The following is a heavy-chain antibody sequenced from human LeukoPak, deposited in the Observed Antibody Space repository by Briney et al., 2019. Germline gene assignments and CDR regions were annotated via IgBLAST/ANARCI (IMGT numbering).Heavy chain of an antibody. D-gene: IGHD1-1*01. Sequence: GGSLRLSCSASGFSFTSYAMNWVRQAPGKGLEWVSSITTSSSYIYYADSVRGRFSVSRDNAKNSLYLEMNSLRAEDTAVNYCARVEATTARSYYYYYMDVWGKGTTVTVTS. CDR3: ARVEATTARSYYYYYMDV. J-gene: IGHJ6*03. CDR1: GFSFTSYA. V-gene: IGHV3-21*06. CDR2: ITTSSSYI.